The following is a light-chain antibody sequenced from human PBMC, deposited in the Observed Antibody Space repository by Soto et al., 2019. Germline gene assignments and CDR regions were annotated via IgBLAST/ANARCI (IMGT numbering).Light chain of an antibody. J-gene: IGKJ5*01. CDR3: QQRSNWPAIT. CDR1: QSVSSY. V-gene: IGKV3-11*01. CDR2: DAS. Sequence: EIVLTQSQATLSLSPGERATLSCMASQSVSSYLAWYQQKPGQAPRLLIYDASNRATGIPARFSGSGSGTDFTLTISSLEPEDFAVYYCQQRSNWPAITFGQGTRLEIK.